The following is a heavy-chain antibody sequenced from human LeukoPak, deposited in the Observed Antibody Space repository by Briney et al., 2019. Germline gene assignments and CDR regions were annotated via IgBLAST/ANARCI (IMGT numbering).Heavy chain of an antibody. J-gene: IGHJ4*02. Sequence: SQTLSLTCTVSGGSISSGGYYWSWIRQHPGTGLEWIGYIYYSGSTYYNPSLKSRVTISVDTSKNQFSLKLSSVTAADTAVYYCARGGGITVTTPRWFDYWGQGTLVTVSS. V-gene: IGHV4-31*03. CDR1: GGSISSGGYY. CDR2: IYYSGST. CDR3: ARGGGITVTTPRWFDY. D-gene: IGHD4-17*01.